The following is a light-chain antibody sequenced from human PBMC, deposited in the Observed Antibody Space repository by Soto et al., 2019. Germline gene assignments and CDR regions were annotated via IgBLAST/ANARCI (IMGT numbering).Light chain of an antibody. CDR1: QSVNSW. J-gene: IGKJ4*01. CDR3: HQYNSYHT. V-gene: IGKV1-5*01. Sequence: DIQMTQSPSTLSAFVGDRVTITCRASQSVNSWLAWYQQRPGKAPKLLIYDASTLESGVPSRFSGSGSGTEFTLTISSLQPDDFATYYCHQYNSYHTLGGGTNVDIK. CDR2: DAS.